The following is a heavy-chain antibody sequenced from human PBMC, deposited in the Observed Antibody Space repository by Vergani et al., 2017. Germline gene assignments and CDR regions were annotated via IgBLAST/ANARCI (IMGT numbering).Heavy chain of an antibody. CDR3: ARQKGDSYAPLLWAFDI. CDR2: IYYSGSP. CDR1: GGSISSYY. J-gene: IGHJ3*02. D-gene: IGHD2-21*01. Sequence: QVQLQESGPGLVKPSETLSLTCTVSGGSISSYYWSWIRQPPGKGLEWIGYIYYSGSPNYNPSLKSRVTISVDTSKNQFSLKLSSVTAADTAVYYCARQKGDSYAPLLWAFDIWGQGTMVTVSS. V-gene: IGHV4-59*08.